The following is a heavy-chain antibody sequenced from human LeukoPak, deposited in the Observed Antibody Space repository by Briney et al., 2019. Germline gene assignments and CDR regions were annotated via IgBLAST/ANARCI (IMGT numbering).Heavy chain of an antibody. V-gene: IGHV3-30*02. CDR1: GFSFSNYG. CDR2: IRSDGINK. CDR3: ASGGIYYGAAFDF. J-gene: IGHJ4*02. D-gene: IGHD1-26*01. Sequence: PGGSLRLSCAASGFSFSNYGMHWVRQAPGKGLEWVAFIRSDGINKYYADSVKGRFTISRDNSKNTLYLQMNSLRAEDTAVYYCASGGIYYGAAFDFWGQGTLVTVSS.